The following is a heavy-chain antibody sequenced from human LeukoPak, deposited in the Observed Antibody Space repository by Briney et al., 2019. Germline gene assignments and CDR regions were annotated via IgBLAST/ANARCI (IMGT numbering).Heavy chain of an antibody. V-gene: IGHV4-34*01. D-gene: IGHD5-24*01. Sequence: PSETLSLTCAVYGGSFSGYYWSWIRQPPGKGLEWIGEINHSGSTNYNPSLKSRVTISVDTSKNQFSLKLSSVTAADTAVYYCAGCESILRGLSHFDYWGQGTLVTVSS. CDR3: AGCESILRGLSHFDY. CDR2: INHSGST. CDR1: GGSFSGYY. J-gene: IGHJ4*02.